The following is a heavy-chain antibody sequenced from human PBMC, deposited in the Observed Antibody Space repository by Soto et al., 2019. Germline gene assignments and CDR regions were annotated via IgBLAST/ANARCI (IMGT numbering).Heavy chain of an antibody. CDR1: GGSFSGYY. V-gene: IGHV4-34*01. CDR2: INHSGST. D-gene: IGHD3-22*01. Sequence: TLSLTCAVYGGSFSGYYWSWIRQPPGKGLEWIGEINHSGSTSYNPSLKSRVTISVDTSKNQFSLKLSSVAAADTAVYYCARGAVYYYDSSGYYRYWGQGTLVTVSS. J-gene: IGHJ4*02. CDR3: ARGAVYYYDSSGYYRY.